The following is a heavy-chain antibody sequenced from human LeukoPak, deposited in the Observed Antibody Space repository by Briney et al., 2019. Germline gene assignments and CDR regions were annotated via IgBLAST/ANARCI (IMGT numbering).Heavy chain of an antibody. Sequence: SETLSLTCTVSGGSISSSSYYWGWIRQPPGKGLEWIGSIYYSGSTYYNPSLKSRVTISVATSKNQFSLKLRSVTAADTAVYYCARQTGTVANMDVWGQGTTVTVSS. CDR1: GGSISSSSYY. D-gene: IGHD4-11*01. V-gene: IGHV4-39*01. CDR3: ARQTGTVANMDV. J-gene: IGHJ6*02. CDR2: IYYSGST.